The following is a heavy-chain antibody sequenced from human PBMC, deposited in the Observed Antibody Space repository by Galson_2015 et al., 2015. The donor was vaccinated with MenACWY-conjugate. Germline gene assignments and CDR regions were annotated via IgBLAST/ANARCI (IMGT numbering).Heavy chain of an antibody. D-gene: IGHD3-22*01. J-gene: IGHJ4*02. CDR1: DVSISSNNW. Sequence: SETLSLTCAVSDVSISSNNWWTWVRQPPGRGLEWIGEIYHRRSTNFHPSLKSRVTISVDKPNNQFSLRLSSVTAADTAVYYCARAPGVADDRYYESWGQGTLVAVSS. V-gene: IGHV4-4*02. CDR2: IYHRRST. CDR3: ARAPGVADDRYYES.